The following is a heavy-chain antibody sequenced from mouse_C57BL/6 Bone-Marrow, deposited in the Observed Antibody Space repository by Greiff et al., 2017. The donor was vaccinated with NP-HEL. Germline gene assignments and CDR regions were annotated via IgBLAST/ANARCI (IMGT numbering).Heavy chain of an antibody. CDR1: GFTFSDFY. CDR3: ARDAGYEDYAMDY. Sequence: EVNVVESGGGLVQSGRSLRLSCATSGFTFSDFYMEWVRQAPGKGLEWIAARRNKANDYTTEYSASVKGRFIVSRDTSQSILYLQMNALRAEDTAIYYCARDAGYEDYAMDYWGQGTSVTVSS. CDR2: RRNKANDYTT. V-gene: IGHV7-1*01. D-gene: IGHD2-3*01. J-gene: IGHJ4*01.